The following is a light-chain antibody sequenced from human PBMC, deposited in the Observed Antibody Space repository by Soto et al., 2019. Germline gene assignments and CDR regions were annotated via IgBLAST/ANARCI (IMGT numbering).Light chain of an antibody. J-gene: IGKJ4*01. CDR1: QSLLYDSNNKNN. CDR3: QQYYSLPLT. V-gene: IGKV4-1*01. CDR2: WAS. Sequence: DIVMSQSPDSLAASLGERATINCKSSQSLLYDSNNKNNLAWYQQKPGQPPKLLIYWASMRESGVPDRFSGSGSGTDFTLTITSLQAEDVAVYYCQQYYSLPLTFGGGTKVEIK.